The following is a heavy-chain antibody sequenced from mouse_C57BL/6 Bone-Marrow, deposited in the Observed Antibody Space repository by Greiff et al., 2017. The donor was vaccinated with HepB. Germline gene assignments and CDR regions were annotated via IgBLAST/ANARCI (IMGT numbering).Heavy chain of an antibody. Sequence: EVKLMESGGGLVQSGRSLRLSCATSGFTFSDFYMEWVRQAPGKGLEWIAASRNKANDYTTEYSASVKGRFIVSRDTSQSILYLQMNALRAEDTAIYYCARDGATVVPMDYWGQGTSVTVSS. J-gene: IGHJ4*01. CDR2: SRNKANDYTT. CDR3: ARDGATVVPMDY. D-gene: IGHD1-1*01. V-gene: IGHV7-1*01. CDR1: GFTFSDFY.